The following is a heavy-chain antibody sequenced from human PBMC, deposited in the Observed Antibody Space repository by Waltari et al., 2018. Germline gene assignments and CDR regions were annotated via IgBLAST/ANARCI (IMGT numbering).Heavy chain of an antibody. CDR3: ATYSASRGFNY. CDR2: IRSDGSNI. J-gene: IGHJ4*02. D-gene: IGHD6-13*01. Sequence: QVQLVESGGGVVQPGESLRLSCAASGFPFSTSGLHWARQAPGKGLEWVAYIRSDGSNINDADSVKGRFTISRDNSKNTLYLQMNSLRADDTAVYYCATYSASRGFNYWGQGTLVTVSS. V-gene: IGHV3-30*02. CDR1: GFPFSTSG.